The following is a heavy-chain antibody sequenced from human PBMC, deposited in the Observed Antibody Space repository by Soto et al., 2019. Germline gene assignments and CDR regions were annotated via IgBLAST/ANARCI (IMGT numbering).Heavy chain of an antibody. D-gene: IGHD6-19*01. CDR3: AKVRYSSPMGYYYGMDV. Sequence: EASVKVSCKASGVTFSKFIMTWVRQAPGLGLEWVGGIIPIFGTANYAQKFQGRVTITADESTSTSYMEVSSLRSEDTAVYYCAKVRYSSPMGYYYGMDVWGQGTTVTVSS. J-gene: IGHJ6*02. CDR2: IIPIFGTA. CDR1: GVTFSKFI. V-gene: IGHV1-69*13.